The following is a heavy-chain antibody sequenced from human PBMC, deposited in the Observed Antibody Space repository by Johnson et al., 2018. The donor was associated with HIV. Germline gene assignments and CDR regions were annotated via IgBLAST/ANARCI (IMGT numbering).Heavy chain of an antibody. D-gene: IGHD2-8*02. Sequence: QVQLVESGGGVVQPGGSLRLSCAASGFTFSNYGMHWVRQAPGKGLEWVAFIRYDASNNYYADSVKGRFTISSDNSKNTVYLQMNSLRAEDTALYYCARALRVLLGAFDIWGQGTMVTVSS. CDR2: IRYDASNN. V-gene: IGHV3-30*02. CDR3: ARALRVLLGAFDI. J-gene: IGHJ3*02. CDR1: GFTFSNYG.